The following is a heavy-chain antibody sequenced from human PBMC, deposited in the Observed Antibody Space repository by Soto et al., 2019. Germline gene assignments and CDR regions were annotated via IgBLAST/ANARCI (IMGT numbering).Heavy chain of an antibody. Sequence: PSETLSLTCTVSGGSISSSSYYWGWIRQPPGKGLEWIGSIYYSGSTYYNPSLKSRVTISVDTSKNQFSLKLSSVTAADTAVYYCARQGRWDIVLMVYAIGNDWFDPWGQGTLVTVSS. CDR2: IYYSGST. CDR3: ARQGRWDIVLMVYAIGNDWFDP. V-gene: IGHV4-39*01. J-gene: IGHJ5*02. CDR1: GGSISSSSYY. D-gene: IGHD2-8*01.